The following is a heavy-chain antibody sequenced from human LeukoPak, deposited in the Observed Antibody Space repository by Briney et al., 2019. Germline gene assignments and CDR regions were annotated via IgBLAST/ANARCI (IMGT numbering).Heavy chain of an antibody. CDR2: INHSGST. J-gene: IGHJ5*02. CDR1: GGSFSGYY. D-gene: IGHD3-9*01. Sequence: PSETLSLTCAVYGGSFSGYYWSWIRQPPGKGLEWIGEINHSGSTYYNPSLKSRVTISVDTSKNQCSLKLSSVTAADTAVYYCARPYYDILTGSPPSWGQGTLVTVSS. CDR3: ARPYYDILTGSPPS. V-gene: IGHV4-34*01.